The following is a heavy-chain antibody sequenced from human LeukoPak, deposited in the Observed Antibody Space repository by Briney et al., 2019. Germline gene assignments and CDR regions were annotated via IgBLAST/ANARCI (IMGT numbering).Heavy chain of an antibody. D-gene: IGHD6-19*01. CDR1: GDSINSNY. V-gene: IGHV4-59*08. Sequence: PSETLSLTCTVSGDSINSNYWSWIRQPPGKGLEWLGYVYYNGDTYYSPSLKSRVTISVDTSKNQFSLELNSVTAADTAVYYCARGRYSSGWFHRADAFDIWGQGTMVTVSS. CDR2: VYYNGDT. J-gene: IGHJ3*02. CDR3: ARGRYSSGWFHRADAFDI.